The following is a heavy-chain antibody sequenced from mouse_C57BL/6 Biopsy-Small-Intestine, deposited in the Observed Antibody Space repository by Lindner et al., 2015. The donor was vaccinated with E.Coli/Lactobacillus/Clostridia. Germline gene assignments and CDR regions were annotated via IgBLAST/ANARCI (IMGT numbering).Heavy chain of an antibody. D-gene: IGHD2-3*01. Sequence: SVKVSCKASGYSFTDYYVHWVRQAPGQGLEWMGWIRPYSGATTYAQKFEGRVTMTRDTSFSTAYMELRSLKSDDTAVYFCARGPFSDGPYISPLDYWGQGSQVTVS. CDR3: ARGPFSDGPYISPLDY. CDR2: IRPYSGAT. J-gene: IGHJ3*01. V-gene: IGHV1S29*02. CDR1: GYSFTDYY.